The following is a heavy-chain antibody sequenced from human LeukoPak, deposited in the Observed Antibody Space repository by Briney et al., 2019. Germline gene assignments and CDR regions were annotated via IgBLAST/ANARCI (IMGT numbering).Heavy chain of an antibody. J-gene: IGHJ4*02. D-gene: IGHD3-16*01. CDR1: GFTVSSNY. V-gene: IGHV3-53*01. CDR3: ARGWGGYYYFDY. CDR2: IYSGGST. Sequence: GGSLRLSCAASGFTVSSNYMSWVRQAPGKGLEWVSVIYSGGSTYYADSVKGRFTISRDDSKNTLYLQMNSLRAEDTAVYYCARGWGGYYYFDYWGQGTLVTVSS.